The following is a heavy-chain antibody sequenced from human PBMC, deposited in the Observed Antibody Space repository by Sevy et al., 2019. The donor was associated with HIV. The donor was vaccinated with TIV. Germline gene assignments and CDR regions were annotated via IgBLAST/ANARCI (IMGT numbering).Heavy chain of an antibody. Sequence: GGSLRLSCAASGFPFSNYWMSWVRQAPGKGLEWGANINIDGSEKNSVEYVKRRSIISRDNAKNSLYLQMNSLTVEDTAIYYCARAHIMSSGDDCSPGWFDPWGPGTLVTVSS. D-gene: IGHD2-21*02. CDR3: ARAHIMSSGDDCSPGWFDP. CDR2: INIDGSEK. V-gene: IGHV3-7*01. J-gene: IGHJ5*02. CDR1: GFPFSNYW.